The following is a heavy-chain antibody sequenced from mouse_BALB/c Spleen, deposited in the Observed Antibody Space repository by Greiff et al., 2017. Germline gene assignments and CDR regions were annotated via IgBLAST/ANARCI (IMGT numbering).Heavy chain of an antibody. CDR1: GYTFTSYW. CDR2: IYPGSGST. J-gene: IGHJ4*01. CDR3: TKNNWGDAMDY. D-gene: IGHD4-1*01. V-gene: IGHV1S22*01. Sequence: LQQPGSELVRPGASVKLSCKASGYTFTSYWMHWVKQRPGQGLEWIGNIYPGSGSTNYDEKFKSKATLTVDTSSSTAYMQLSSLTSEDSAVYYCTKNNWGDAMDYWGQGTAVTVSS.